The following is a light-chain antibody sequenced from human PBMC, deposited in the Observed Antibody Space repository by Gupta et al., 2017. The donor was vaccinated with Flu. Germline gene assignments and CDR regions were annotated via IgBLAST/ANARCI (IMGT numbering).Light chain of an antibody. Sequence: PSTLSASVGDRVTITCRASQSINNWLAWYQQKPGRAPKLLISKGSKLESGVPSRFSGSGSGTEFTLTISSLQPDDIASYYGQKHNNDSWTFGQGTKVEIK. CDR2: KGS. J-gene: IGKJ1*01. CDR1: QSINNW. CDR3: QKHNNDSWT. V-gene: IGKV1-5*03.